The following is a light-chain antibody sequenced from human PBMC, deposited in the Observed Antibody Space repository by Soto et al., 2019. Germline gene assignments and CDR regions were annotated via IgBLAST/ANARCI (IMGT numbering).Light chain of an antibody. V-gene: IGKV3D-7*01. CDR2: GAS. CDR3: QQYISSPLT. Sequence: PGDRVTLSCRASQSVSSSYLTWYQQKPGQAPRLLIYGASTRATSIPARFSGSGSGTDFTLTISSLQPEDFAVYYCQQYISSPLTFGQGTKVEIK. J-gene: IGKJ1*01. CDR1: QSVSSSY.